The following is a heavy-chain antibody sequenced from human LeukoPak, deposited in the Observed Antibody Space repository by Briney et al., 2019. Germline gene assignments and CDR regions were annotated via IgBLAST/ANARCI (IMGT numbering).Heavy chain of an antibody. V-gene: IGHV4-38-2*02. CDR2: IHHTGTT. CDR1: TFSITERAYY. J-gene: IGHJ5*02. D-gene: IGHD2-15*01. CDR3: ARDGSGAFPWYDP. Sequence: PSETLSLTCAVSTFSITERAYYWARSRQPPGQGLEWIASIHHTGTTFSNPSLKSRVTMSVDTSKNQSSLKWFSISAAHTTVYYCARDGSGAFPWYDPCGQGTPVTVSA.